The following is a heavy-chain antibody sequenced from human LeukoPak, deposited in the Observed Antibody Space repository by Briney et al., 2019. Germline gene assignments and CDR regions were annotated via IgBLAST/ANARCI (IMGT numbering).Heavy chain of an antibody. CDR2: IIPIFGTA. J-gene: IGHJ4*02. CDR3: ARGLSEVVPAASPLNY. Sequence: GASVKVSCKASGGTFSSYAISWVRQAPGQGLEWMGGIIPIFGTANYAQKFQGRVTITTDESTSTAYMELSSLRSEDTAVYYCARGLSEVVPAASPLNYWGQGTLVTVSS. V-gene: IGHV1-69*05. D-gene: IGHD2-2*01. CDR1: GGTFSSYA.